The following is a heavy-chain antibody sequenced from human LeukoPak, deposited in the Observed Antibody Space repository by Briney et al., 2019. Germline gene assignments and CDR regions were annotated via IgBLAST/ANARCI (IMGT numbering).Heavy chain of an antibody. CDR1: GFTFSSYT. CDR3: ARSDYNSYMDV. V-gene: IGHV3-48*04. Sequence: GGSLRLSCAASGFTFSSYTMNWVRQAPGKGLEWVSYITSSATIYYADSVKGRFTISRDNAKNSLYLQTSSLRAEDTAVYFCARSDYNSYMDVWGKGTTVAVSS. J-gene: IGHJ6*03. CDR2: ITSSATI.